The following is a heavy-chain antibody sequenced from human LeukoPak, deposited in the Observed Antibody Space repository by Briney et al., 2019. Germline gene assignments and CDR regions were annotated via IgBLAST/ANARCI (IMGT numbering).Heavy chain of an antibody. Sequence: GESLKISGKGSGYTFTNSWIGWVRQMPGKGLEWWGGIYPGDSDTRYRPSFQGQVTVSADKSSSTAYLQWSSLKASDTAMYYCARFSVGGTYYPDYWGQGTLVTVSS. CDR1: GYTFTNSW. J-gene: IGHJ4*02. CDR2: IYPGDSDT. D-gene: IGHD1-26*01. V-gene: IGHV5-51*01. CDR3: ARFSVGGTYYPDY.